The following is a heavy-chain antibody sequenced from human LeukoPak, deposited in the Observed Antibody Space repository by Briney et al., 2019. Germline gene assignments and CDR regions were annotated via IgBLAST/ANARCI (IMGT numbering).Heavy chain of an antibody. CDR3: ATEAFHY. Sequence: GGFLRLSCAASGFTFSSFAMNWVRQAPGKGLEWVSIISKIGDIVSYADSVKGRFTISRDNSKNTVYLQMNSLRAEDMALYYCATEAFHYWGQGTLVAVSS. V-gene: IGHV3-23*01. CDR1: GFTFSSFA. CDR2: ISKIGDIV. J-gene: IGHJ4*02.